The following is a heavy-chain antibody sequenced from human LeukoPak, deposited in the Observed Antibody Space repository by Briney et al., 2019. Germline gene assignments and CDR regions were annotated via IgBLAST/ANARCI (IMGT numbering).Heavy chain of an antibody. J-gene: IGHJ4*02. CDR1: GGSISSYY. V-gene: IGHV4-4*07. CDR2: ISTTGST. Sequence: SETLSLTCTVSGGSISSYYWNWIRQPAGKGLEWIGRISTTGSTNYNPSLKSRLTMSVDTSKNQSSLRLSSVSAADTAVYYCAREYSSSSGRTFDYWGQGTLVTVSS. D-gene: IGHD6-6*01. CDR3: AREYSSSSGRTFDY.